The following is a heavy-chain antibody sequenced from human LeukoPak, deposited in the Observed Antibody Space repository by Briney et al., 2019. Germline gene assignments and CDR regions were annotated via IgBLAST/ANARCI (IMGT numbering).Heavy chain of an antibody. V-gene: IGHV4-59*01. CDR1: GGSISSYY. CDR2: IYYSGST. J-gene: IGHJ2*01. Sequence: SETLSLTCTVSGGSISSYYWSWIRQPPGKGLEWIGYIYYSGSTNYNPSLKSRVTISVDTSKKQFSLKLSSVTAADTAVYYCATYSSSRYWYFDLWGRGTLVTVSS. CDR3: ATYSSSRYWYFDL. D-gene: IGHD6-13*01.